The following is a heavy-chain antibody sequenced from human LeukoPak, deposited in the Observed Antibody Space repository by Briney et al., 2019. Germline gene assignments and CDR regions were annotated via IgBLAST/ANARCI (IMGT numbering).Heavy chain of an antibody. D-gene: IGHD1-1*01. CDR1: GGSISSSSYY. CDR3: ARTTRDQFTYLRHMATRAFDI. V-gene: IGHV4-39*07. Sequence: PSETLSLTCTVSGGSISSSSYYWGWIRQPPGKGLEWIGEINHSGSTNYNPSLKSRVTISVDTSKNQFSLKLSSVTAADTAVYYCARTTRDQFTYLRHMATRAFDIWGQGTMVTVSS. J-gene: IGHJ3*02. CDR2: INHSGST.